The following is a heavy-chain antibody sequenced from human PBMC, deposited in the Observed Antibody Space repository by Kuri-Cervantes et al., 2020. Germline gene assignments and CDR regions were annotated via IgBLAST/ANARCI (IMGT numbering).Heavy chain of an antibody. V-gene: IGHV3-69-1*02. Sequence: GESLKISCAASGFTFSDYYMSCNSCGSSIYYADSVKGRFTISRDNAKNSLYLQMNSLRAEDTAVYYCARDQDPVYGDYDAITLGAFDIWGQGTMVTVSS. D-gene: IGHD4-17*01. CDR1: GFTFSDYY. CDR3: ARDQDPVYGDYDAITLGAFDI. J-gene: IGHJ3*02. CDR2: SCGSSI.